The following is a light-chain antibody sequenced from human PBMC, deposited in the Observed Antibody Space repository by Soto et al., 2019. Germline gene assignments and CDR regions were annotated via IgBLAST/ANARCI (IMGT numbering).Light chain of an antibody. Sequence: DIQMTQPPSSLSASVGDRITITCRASQSISSYLNWYQQKPGTAPKLLICAASDLQSGVPSRFSGSGSGTDFTLTISSLQPEDFATYYCQLSYSTWTFGQGTKVDIK. V-gene: IGKV1-39*01. J-gene: IGKJ1*01. CDR3: QLSYSTWT. CDR2: AAS. CDR1: QSISSY.